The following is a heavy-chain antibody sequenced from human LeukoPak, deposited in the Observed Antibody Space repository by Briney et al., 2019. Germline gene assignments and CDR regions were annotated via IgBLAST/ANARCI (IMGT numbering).Heavy chain of an antibody. D-gene: IGHD1-20*01. CDR3: ASSQVPYNWNLDY. Sequence: SESLFLTCTVSSDSVSSASYYWSWIRQPPGKGLEWIGYIYYTGSTKYNPSLKSRVSISLDTSKNQFSLKLSSVTAADTAVYYCASSQVPYNWNLDYWGQGTLVTVSS. V-gene: IGHV4-61*01. J-gene: IGHJ4*02. CDR2: IYYTGST. CDR1: SDSVSSASYY.